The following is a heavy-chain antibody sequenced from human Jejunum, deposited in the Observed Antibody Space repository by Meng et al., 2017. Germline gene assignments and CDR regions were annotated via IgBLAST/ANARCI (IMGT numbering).Heavy chain of an antibody. CDR1: GFNFNDYY. CDR2: ISASGDTI. V-gene: IGHV3-11*01. Sequence: QVHRGESGGGLVQPGGSLILSCAASGFNFNDYYMSWIRQAPGKGLEFVSYISASGDTIYYGDSLKGRFTISRDNTKNSLHLLMNSLRAEDTAVYYCARDFTAYYGSSPYYPLGGFWGQGTLVTVSS. CDR3: ARDFTAYYGSSPYYPLGGF. D-gene: IGHD3-9*01. J-gene: IGHJ1*01.